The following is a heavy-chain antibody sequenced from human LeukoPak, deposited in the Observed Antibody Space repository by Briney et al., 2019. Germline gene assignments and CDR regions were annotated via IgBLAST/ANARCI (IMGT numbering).Heavy chain of an antibody. CDR1: GGSISSYY. CDR2: IYYSGST. V-gene: IGHV4-59*01. J-gene: IGHJ4*02. D-gene: IGHD3-22*01. Sequence: TSETLSLTCTVSGGSISSYYWGWIRQPPGKGLEWIGYIYYSGSTNYNPSLKSRVTISVDTSKNQFSLKLSSVTAADTAVYYCARDSYDSSGYYVPFDYWGQGTLVTVSS. CDR3: ARDSYDSSGYYVPFDY.